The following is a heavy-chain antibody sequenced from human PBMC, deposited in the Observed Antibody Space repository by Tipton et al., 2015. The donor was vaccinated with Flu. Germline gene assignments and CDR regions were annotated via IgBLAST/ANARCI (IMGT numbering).Heavy chain of an antibody. CDR1: GYTFTGYY. J-gene: IGHJ4*02. CDR3: ARVRFGSRTY. V-gene: IGHV1-2*02. D-gene: IGHD6-13*01. CDR2: ISPDSGGT. Sequence: QVQLVQSGAEVKKPGASVKVSCKASGYTFTGYYIHWVRQAPGQGLEWMGWISPDSGGTTYAQNFQGRVTMTTDTSVSTAYMDLIRLRSDDTAVYYCARVRFGSRTYWGQGTLVTVSS.